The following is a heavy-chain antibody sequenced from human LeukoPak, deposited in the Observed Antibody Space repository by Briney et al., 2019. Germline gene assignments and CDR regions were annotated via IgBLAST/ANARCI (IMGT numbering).Heavy chain of an antibody. CDR3: AKEGVPYYYDSSGYYYFDY. Sequence: GGSLRLSCAASGFTFSSYAMSWVRQAPGKGLEWVSAISGSGGSTYYADSVMGRFTISRDNSKNTLYLQMNSLRAEDAAVYYCAKEGVPYYYDSSGYYYFDYWGQGTLVTVSS. V-gene: IGHV3-23*01. CDR2: ISGSGGST. CDR1: GFTFSSYA. D-gene: IGHD3-22*01. J-gene: IGHJ4*02.